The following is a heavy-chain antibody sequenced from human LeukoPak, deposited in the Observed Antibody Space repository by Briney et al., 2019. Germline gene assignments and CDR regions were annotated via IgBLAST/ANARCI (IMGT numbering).Heavy chain of an antibody. CDR2: INHSGST. CDR1: GGSFSGYY. CDR3: ARRGVRFLEWSPPFDP. Sequence: PSETLSLTCAVYGGSFSGYYWSWIRQPPGKGLEWIGEINHSGSTNYNPSLKSRVTISVDTSKNQFSLKLSSVTAADTAVYYCARRGVRFLEWSPPFDPWGQGTLVTVSS. J-gene: IGHJ5*02. D-gene: IGHD3-3*01. V-gene: IGHV4-34*01.